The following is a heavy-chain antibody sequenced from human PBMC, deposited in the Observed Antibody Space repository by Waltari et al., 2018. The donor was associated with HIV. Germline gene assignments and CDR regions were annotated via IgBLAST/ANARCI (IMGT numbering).Heavy chain of an antibody. CDR1: GFAFRNYS. D-gene: IGHD5-18*01. CDR2: IRRATNEK. CDR3: VRDDPGYGPIDH. J-gene: IGHJ5*02. Sequence: LVESGGGVVKTGESLRLMCEASGFAFRNYSFNWVRQRPLRGLEWVASIRRATNEKFYLDSVRGRFVISRDDSESSVHLQMDSVKKEDTGTYFCVRDDPGYGPIDHWGRGTQVTV. V-gene: IGHV3-21*04.